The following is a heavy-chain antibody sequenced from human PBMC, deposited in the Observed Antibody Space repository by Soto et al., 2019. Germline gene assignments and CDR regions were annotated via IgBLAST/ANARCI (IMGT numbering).Heavy chain of an antibody. D-gene: IGHD3-9*01. CDR3: ARTDILTGSTFDY. Sequence: PSETLSLTFTVSGGSISSGSYYWGWIRQPPGKGLEWIGSIYYSGSTYYNPSLKSRVTISVDTSKNQFSLKLSSVTAADTAVYYCARTDILTGSTFDYWGQGTLVTVSS. CDR1: GGSISSGSYY. V-gene: IGHV4-39*01. J-gene: IGHJ4*02. CDR2: IYYSGST.